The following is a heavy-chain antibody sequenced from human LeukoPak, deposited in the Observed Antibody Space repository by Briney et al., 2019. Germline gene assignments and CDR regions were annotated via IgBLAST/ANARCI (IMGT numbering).Heavy chain of an antibody. CDR2: FNPNSGDT. J-gene: IGHJ4*02. Sequence: GASVKASCKASGYTFTGYYMHWVRQAPGQGLEWMGWFNPNSGDTNYAQKFQGRVTMTRDTSISTAYMELGRLTSDDTAVYYCGRGTYCSGGSCYSFDYWGQGTLVTVSS. V-gene: IGHV1-2*02. D-gene: IGHD2-15*01. CDR1: GYTFTGYY. CDR3: GRGTYCSGGSCYSFDY.